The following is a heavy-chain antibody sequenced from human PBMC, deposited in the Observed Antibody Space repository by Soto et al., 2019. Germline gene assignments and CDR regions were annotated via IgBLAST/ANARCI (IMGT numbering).Heavy chain of an antibody. CDR3: ARYNGVGP. CDR2: IYDSGST. V-gene: IGHV4-30-4*01. J-gene: IGHJ5*02. Sequence: QVQLQESGPGLVKPSQTLSLTCTVSGGSISSGDYYWSWIRQPPGKGLEWIGYIYDSGSTYYNSSLKSRVNITPDTSKNQFSLKLTSVTAADTAVYYCARYNGVGPWGQGTLVTVSS. D-gene: IGHD2-8*01. CDR1: GGSISSGDYY.